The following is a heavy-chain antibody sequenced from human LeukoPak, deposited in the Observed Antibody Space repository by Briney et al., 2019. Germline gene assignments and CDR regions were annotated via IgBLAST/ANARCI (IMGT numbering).Heavy chain of an antibody. V-gene: IGHV4-30-4*08. CDR2: IYYSGST. CDR1: GGSISSGDYY. Sequence: SETVSLTCTVSGGSISSGDYYWSWIRQPPGKGLEWIGYIYYSGSTYYNPSLKSRVTISVDTSKNQFSLKLSSVTAADTAVYYCARDCSSTSDVDAFDIWGQGTMVTVSS. D-gene: IGHD2-2*01. J-gene: IGHJ3*02. CDR3: ARDCSSTSDVDAFDI.